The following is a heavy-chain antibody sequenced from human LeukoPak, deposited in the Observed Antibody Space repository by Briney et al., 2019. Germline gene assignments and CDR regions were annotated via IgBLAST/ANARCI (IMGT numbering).Heavy chain of an antibody. Sequence: SETLSLTCTVSGGSISSGSYYWSWIRQPAGKGLEWIGRIYTSGSTNYNPSLKSRVTISIDTSKNQFSLKLSSVTAADTAVYYCARPPPSNPSHWGQGTLVTVSS. CDR2: IYTSGST. J-gene: IGHJ4*02. V-gene: IGHV4-61*02. CDR3: ARPPPSNPSH. D-gene: IGHD6-6*01. CDR1: GGSISSGSYY.